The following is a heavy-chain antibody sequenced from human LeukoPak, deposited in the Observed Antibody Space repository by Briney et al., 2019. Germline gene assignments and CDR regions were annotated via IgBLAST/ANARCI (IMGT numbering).Heavy chain of an antibody. CDR3: ARTVTTSSYYFDY. D-gene: IGHD4-17*01. J-gene: IGHJ4*02. Sequence: ASVTVSFKASGYTFTGYYMHWVRQAPGQGREWIGWINPNTGGANYAQRFQGRVTMTRDTSITTAYMEVNRLISDDTAVYYCARTVTTSSYYFDYWGQGTLVTVSS. V-gene: IGHV1-2*02. CDR1: GYTFTGYY. CDR2: INPNTGGA.